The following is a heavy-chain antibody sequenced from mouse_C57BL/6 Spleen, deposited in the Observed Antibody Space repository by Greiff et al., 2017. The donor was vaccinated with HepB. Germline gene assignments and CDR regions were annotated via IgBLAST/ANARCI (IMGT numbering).Heavy chain of an antibody. CDR3: ARGAFDDYLDY. CDR1: GYAFTNYL. D-gene: IGHD2-3*01. CDR2: INPGSGGT. V-gene: IGHV1-54*01. Sequence: QVQLQQSGAELVRPGTSVKVSCKASGYAFTNYLIEWVKQRPGQGLEWIGVINPGSGGTNYNEKFKGKATLTADKSSSTAYMQLSSLTSEDSAVYFCARGAFDDYLDYWGQGTTLTVSS. J-gene: IGHJ2*01.